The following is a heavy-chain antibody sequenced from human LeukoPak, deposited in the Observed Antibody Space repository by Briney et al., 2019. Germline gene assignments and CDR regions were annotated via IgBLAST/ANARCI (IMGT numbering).Heavy chain of an antibody. CDR1: GFTFSRFA. V-gene: IGHV3-23*01. CDR2: ISGSGGST. D-gene: IGHD6-19*01. CDR3: AKDRQWLVHFFDS. J-gene: IGHJ4*02. Sequence: PGGSLRLSCAASGFTFSRFAMNWVRQAPGKGLEWVSGISGSGGSTYYADSVKGRFTISRDSSKSMVYLQMNSLRVEDTAVYYCAKDRQWLVHFFDSWGPGTLVTVSS.